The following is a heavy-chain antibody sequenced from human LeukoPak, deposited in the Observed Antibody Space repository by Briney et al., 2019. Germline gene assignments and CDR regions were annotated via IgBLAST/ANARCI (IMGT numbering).Heavy chain of an antibody. Sequence: ASVKVSCKASGYTFTSYDVNWVRQATGQGLEWMGWVSPNSANTAYAQKFQGRVTTTRNTSINTAYMELSSLRSEDTAVYYCAIKLSSGGYWGQGTLVTVSS. D-gene: IGHD3-22*01. CDR1: GYTFTSYD. CDR2: VSPNSANT. J-gene: IGHJ4*02. V-gene: IGHV1-8*01. CDR3: AIKLSSGGY.